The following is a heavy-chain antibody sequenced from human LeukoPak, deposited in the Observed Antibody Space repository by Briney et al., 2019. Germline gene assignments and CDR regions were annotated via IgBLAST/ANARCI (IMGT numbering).Heavy chain of an antibody. CDR2: IYSGGST. CDR1: GFTVSSNY. J-gene: IGHJ3*02. V-gene: IGHV3-53*01. CDR3: ASHDSSGYTGAFDI. Sequence: PGGSLRLSCAASGFTVSSNYMSWVRQAPGKGLEWVSVIYSGGSTYYADSVKGRFTISRDNSKNTLYLQMNSLRAEDTAVYYCASHDSSGYTGAFDIWGQGTMVTVSS. D-gene: IGHD3-22*01.